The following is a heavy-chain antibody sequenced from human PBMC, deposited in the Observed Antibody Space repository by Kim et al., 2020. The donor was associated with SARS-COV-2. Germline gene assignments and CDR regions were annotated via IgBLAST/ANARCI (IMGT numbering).Heavy chain of an antibody. J-gene: IGHJ5*02. CDR1: GYSFTSYW. Sequence: GESLKISCKGSGYSFTSYWISWVRQMPGKGLEWMGRIDPSDSYTHYSPSFQGHVTISADKSISTAYLQWSSLKASDTDMYYCASHQGGWVGGWWFDPWGQGTLVTVSS. CDR3: ASHQGGWVGGWWFDP. D-gene: IGHD1-26*01. CDR2: IDPSDSYT. V-gene: IGHV5-10-1*01.